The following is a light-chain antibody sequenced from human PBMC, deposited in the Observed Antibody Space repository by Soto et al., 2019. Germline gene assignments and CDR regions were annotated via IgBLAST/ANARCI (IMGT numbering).Light chain of an antibody. CDR3: QKYNSALALT. V-gene: IGKV1-27*01. CDR1: QGISNY. J-gene: IGKJ4*01. CDR2: AAS. Sequence: DIQMTQSPSSLSASVGDRVTITCRASQGISNYLAWYQQKPGKVPKLLIYAASTLQSGVPSRFXGSGSGTDFTLTISSLQPEDVATYYCQKYNSALALTFGGGTKVEIK.